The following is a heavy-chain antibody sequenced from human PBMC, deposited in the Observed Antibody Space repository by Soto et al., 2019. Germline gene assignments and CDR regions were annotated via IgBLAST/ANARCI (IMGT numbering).Heavy chain of an antibody. Sequence: QVQLVESGGGLVKPGGSLRLSCAAXGXTFSXYYMXXXXXXPGKGLEWVSYISSSGSTIYYADSVKGRFTISRDNAKNSLYLQMNSLRAEDTAVYYCATYCSGGSCYWGTLEDYWGQGTLVTVSS. J-gene: IGHJ4*02. CDR3: ATYCSGGSCYWGTLEDY. CDR2: ISSSGSTI. D-gene: IGHD2-15*01. CDR1: GXTFSXYY. V-gene: IGHV3-11*01.